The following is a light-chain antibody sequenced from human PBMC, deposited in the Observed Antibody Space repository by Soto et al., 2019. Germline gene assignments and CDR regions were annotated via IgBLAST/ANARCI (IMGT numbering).Light chain of an antibody. Sequence: DIQMTQSPSSLSASVGDRVTIICRTSQGISNYLAWYQQIPGKVPKLLISAASTLQSGVPSRFSGSGSGTDFTLTISSLQPEDVATYYCQKYTNVPAFGGGTKVEIK. J-gene: IGKJ4*01. CDR3: QKYTNVPA. CDR1: QGISNY. V-gene: IGKV1-27*01. CDR2: AAS.